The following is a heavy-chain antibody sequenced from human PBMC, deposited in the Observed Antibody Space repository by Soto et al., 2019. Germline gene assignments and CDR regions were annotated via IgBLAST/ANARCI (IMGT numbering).Heavy chain of an antibody. CDR3: ARGKGVPASYYYYGMDV. CDR2: IYYSGST. V-gene: IGHV4-61*01. Sequence: SETLSLTCTVSGDSVSSGSYYWSWIRQPPGKGLEWIGYIYYSGSTNYNPSLKSRVTISVDTSKNQFSLKLSSVTAADTAVYYCARGKGVPASYYYYGMDVWGQGTTVTVSS. J-gene: IGHJ6*02. CDR1: GDSVSSGSYY. D-gene: IGHD3-10*01.